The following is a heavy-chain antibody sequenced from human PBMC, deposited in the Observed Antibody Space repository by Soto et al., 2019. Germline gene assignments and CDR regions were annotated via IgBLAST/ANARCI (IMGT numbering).Heavy chain of an antibody. J-gene: IGHJ6*02. D-gene: IGHD3-22*01. V-gene: IGHV1-2*04. CDR3: ARDLGYDSSGYYYPYYYYGMDV. Sequence: ASVKVSCKASGYTFTGYYMHWVRQAPGQGLEWMGWINPNSGGTNYAQKFQGWVTMTRDTSISTAYMELSRLRSDDTAVYYCARDLGYDSSGYYYPYYYYGMDVWGQGTTVTVSS. CDR2: INPNSGGT. CDR1: GYTFTGYY.